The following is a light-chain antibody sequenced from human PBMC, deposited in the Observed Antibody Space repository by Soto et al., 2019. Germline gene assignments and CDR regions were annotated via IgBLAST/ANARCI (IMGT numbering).Light chain of an antibody. CDR1: QSVRSSY. CDR2: GAS. CDR3: QQYGSSPGYT. J-gene: IGKJ2*01. V-gene: IGKV3-20*01. Sequence: EIVLTQSPDILSLSPGERATLSCRASQSVRSSYLAWYQQRPGPAPRLLIYGASSRATGIPDRFSGDGSGTDFTLTISRLEPEDFAVYYCQQYGSSPGYTFGQGTKLEIK.